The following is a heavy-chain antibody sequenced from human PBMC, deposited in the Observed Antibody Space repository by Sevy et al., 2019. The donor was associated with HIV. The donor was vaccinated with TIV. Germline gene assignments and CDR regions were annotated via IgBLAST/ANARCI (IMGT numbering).Heavy chain of an antibody. D-gene: IGHD2-21*02. CDR2: IYYSGST. V-gene: IGHV4-30-4*01. Sequence: SETLSLTCTVSGGSISSGDYYWSWIRQPPGKGLEWIGYIYYSGSTYYNPSLKSRVTISVDTSKNQFSLKLSSVTAADTAVYYCARAPCFGDCPIDYWGQGTLVTVSS. CDR3: ARAPCFGDCPIDY. CDR1: GGSISSGDYY. J-gene: IGHJ4*02.